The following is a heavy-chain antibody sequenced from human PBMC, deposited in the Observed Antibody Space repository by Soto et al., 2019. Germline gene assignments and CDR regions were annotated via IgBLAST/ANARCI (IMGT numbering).Heavy chain of an antibody. CDR1: GFAFSSLW. CDR2: IDNAGIGT. V-gene: IGHV3-74*01. D-gene: IGHD6-13*01. CDR3: VRLGGSSGIGY. J-gene: IGHJ4*02. Sequence: PGRSLRLSCEASGFAFSSLWMDWVRQAPGKGLVWVSRIDNAGIGTNYADSVRGRFTMSRDNAKDTLYLQMNTLRVDDTGVYFCVRLGGSSGIGYWGQGSLVTVSS.